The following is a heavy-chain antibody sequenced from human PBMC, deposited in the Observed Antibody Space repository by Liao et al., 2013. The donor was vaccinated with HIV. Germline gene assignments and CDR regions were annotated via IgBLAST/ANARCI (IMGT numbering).Heavy chain of an antibody. Sequence: QVQLQESGPGLVKPSQTLSLTCTVSGGSISSGSYYWSWIRQPAGKGLEWIGRIYTSGSTNYNPSLKSRVTISVDTSKNQFSLKLSSVTAADTAVYYCARGETYYDFWSGYYTGASFDYWGQGTLVTVSS. D-gene: IGHD3-3*01. CDR1: GGSISSGSYY. CDR2: IYTSGST. CDR3: ARGETYYDFWSGYYTGASFDY. V-gene: IGHV4-61*02. J-gene: IGHJ4*02.